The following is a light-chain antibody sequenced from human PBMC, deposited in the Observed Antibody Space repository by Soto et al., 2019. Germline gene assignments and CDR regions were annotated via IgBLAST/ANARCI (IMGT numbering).Light chain of an antibody. CDR2: GAS. Sequence: EIVLTQSPGTLSLSPGERATLSCRASQSVSSSYVAWYQQKPGQAPRLLIHGASSRATGIPDRFSGSGSGTDFTLTISRLEPEDFAVYYCQLCGHSPRYTFGPGTKLEI. CDR1: QSVSSSY. J-gene: IGKJ2*01. CDR3: QLCGHSPRYT. V-gene: IGKV3-20*01.